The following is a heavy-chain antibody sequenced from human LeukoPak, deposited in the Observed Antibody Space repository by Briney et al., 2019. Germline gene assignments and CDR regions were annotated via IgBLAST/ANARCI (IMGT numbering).Heavy chain of an antibody. CDR2: ISGSDGNT. V-gene: IGHV3-23*01. Sequence: GGSLRLSCAASGFTFSNYAMSWVRQAPGKGLEWVSAISGSDGNTYYADSVKGRFTISRDNSKNTLYLQMNSLRVEDTAVYYCAKDGGTVTSYYFDSWGLGTLVTVSS. CDR3: AKDGGTVTSYYFDS. CDR1: GFTFSNYA. D-gene: IGHD4-11*01. J-gene: IGHJ4*02.